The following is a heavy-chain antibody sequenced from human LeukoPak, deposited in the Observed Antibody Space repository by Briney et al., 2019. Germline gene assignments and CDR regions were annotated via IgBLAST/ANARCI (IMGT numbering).Heavy chain of an antibody. CDR3: AKGGNYAVY. D-gene: IGHD4-11*01. V-gene: IGHV3-23*01. Sequence: GGSLSLSCAASGFTFSSYAMSWVREAPRKGLEWVSAISGSGGSTYYADSVKGRFTISRDNSKNTLYLQMTSLRAEYTAVYYCAKGGNYAVYWGQGTMVTVSS. CDR2: ISGSGGST. CDR1: GFTFSSYA. J-gene: IGHJ4*02.